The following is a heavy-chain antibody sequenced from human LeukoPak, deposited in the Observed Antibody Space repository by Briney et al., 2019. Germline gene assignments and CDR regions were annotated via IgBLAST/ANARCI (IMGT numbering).Heavy chain of an antibody. CDR2: INHSGST. V-gene: IGHV4-34*01. D-gene: IGHD6-13*01. CDR1: GGSFSGYY. CDR3: ARPGGSSWYWDWFDP. J-gene: IGHJ5*02. Sequence: PSETLSLTCAVYGGSFSGYYWSWIRQPPGKGLEWIGEINHSGSTNYNPSLKSRVTISVDTSKNQFSLKLSSVTAADTAVYYCARPGGSSWYWDWFDPWGQGTLVTVSS.